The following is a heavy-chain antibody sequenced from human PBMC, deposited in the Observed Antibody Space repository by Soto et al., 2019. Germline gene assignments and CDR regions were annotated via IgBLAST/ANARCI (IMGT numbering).Heavy chain of an antibody. V-gene: IGHV3-30*18. J-gene: IGHJ3*02. D-gene: IGHD1-26*01. Sequence: QVQLVESGGGVVQPGRSLRLSCAASGFTFSSYGMHWVRQAPGKGLEWVAVISYDGSNKSYADSVKGRFTISRDNFXNTLYLQMNSLRAEDTAVYYCAKGKVGATVDAFDIWGQGTMVTVSS. CDR3: AKGKVGATVDAFDI. CDR1: GFTFSSYG. CDR2: ISYDGSNK.